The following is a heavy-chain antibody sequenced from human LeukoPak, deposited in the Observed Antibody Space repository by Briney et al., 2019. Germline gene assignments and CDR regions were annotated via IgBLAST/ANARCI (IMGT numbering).Heavy chain of an antibody. V-gene: IGHV5-51*01. CDR2: IYPGDSDT. CDR1: GYSFTSYW. J-gene: IGHJ4*02. D-gene: IGHD3-22*01. Sequence: GESLKISRKGSGYSFTSYWIGWVRQMPGKGLEWMGIIYPGDSDTRYSPSFQGQVTISADKSISTAYLQWSSLKASDTAMYYCARSNLPDYHDSSGYPDYWGQGTLVTVSS. CDR3: ARSNLPDYHDSSGYPDY.